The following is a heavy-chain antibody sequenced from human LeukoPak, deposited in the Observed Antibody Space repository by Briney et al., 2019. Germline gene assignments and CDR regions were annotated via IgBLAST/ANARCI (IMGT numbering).Heavy chain of an antibody. CDR3: ARDVAAMDYYYYYYYMDV. CDR1: GLTFSSYW. CDR2: IKQDGSEK. Sequence: GGSLRLSCAASGLTFSSYWVSWVRQAPGKGLEWVANIKQDGSEKYYVDSVKGRFTISRDNAKNSLYLQMNSLRAEDTAVYYCARDVAAMDYYYYYYYMDVWGKGTKVTVSS. J-gene: IGHJ6*03. V-gene: IGHV3-7*01. D-gene: IGHD2-15*01.